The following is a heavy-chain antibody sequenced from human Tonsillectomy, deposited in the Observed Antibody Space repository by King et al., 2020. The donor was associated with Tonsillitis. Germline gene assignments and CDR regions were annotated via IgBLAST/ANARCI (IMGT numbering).Heavy chain of an antibody. Sequence: QLVQSGAEVRKPGASVKVSCKVSGYTLSELSMHWVRQAPGKGLEWMGGFDPEDGETIYALKFQGRVTMTEDTSTDTAYMELSILRSEDTAVYYCARGLSQDYYDSSGYFPGSFDYWGQGTLVTVSS. J-gene: IGHJ4*02. CDR3: ARGLSQDYYDSSGYFPGSFDY. CDR1: GYTLSELS. CDR2: FDPEDGET. V-gene: IGHV1-24*01. D-gene: IGHD3-22*01.